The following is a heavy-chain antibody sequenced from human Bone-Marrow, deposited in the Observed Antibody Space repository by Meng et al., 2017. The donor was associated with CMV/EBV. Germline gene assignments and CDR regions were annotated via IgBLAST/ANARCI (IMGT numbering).Heavy chain of an antibody. CDR3: ARTHYDILTGYYNIKKYNWFDP. CDR1: GYY. J-gene: IGHJ5*02. V-gene: IGHV4-34*01. CDR2: INHSGST. D-gene: IGHD3-9*01. Sequence: GYYWSWIRQPQGKGLEWIGEINHSGSTNYNPSLKSRVTISVDTSKNQFSLKLSSVTAADTAVYYCARTHYDILTGYYNIKKYNWFDPWGQGTLVTVSS.